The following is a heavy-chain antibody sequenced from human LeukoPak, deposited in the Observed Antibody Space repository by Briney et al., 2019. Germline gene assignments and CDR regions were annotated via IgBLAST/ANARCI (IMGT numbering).Heavy chain of an antibody. J-gene: IGHJ5*02. Sequence: ASVKASCKASGYTFTSYDINWVRQATGQGLEWMGWMNPNSGNTGYAQKFQGRVTMTRNTSISTAYMELSSLRSEDTAVYYCARGGESWFGELLCWFDPWGQGTLVTVSS. D-gene: IGHD3-10*01. CDR3: ARGGESWFGELLCWFDP. V-gene: IGHV1-8*01. CDR2: MNPNSGNT. CDR1: GYTFTSYD.